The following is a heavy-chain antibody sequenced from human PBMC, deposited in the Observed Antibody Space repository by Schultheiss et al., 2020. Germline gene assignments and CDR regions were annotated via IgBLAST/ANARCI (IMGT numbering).Heavy chain of an antibody. D-gene: IGHD3-16*02. CDR1: GFTFSSYA. CDR3: ATIARYDYVWGSYRYLAKVVDY. Sequence: GSLKISCAASGFTFSSYAMHWVRQAPGKGLEWVAVISYDGSNKYYADSVKGRFTISRDNSKNTLYLQMNSLGSEDSAVYYCATIARYDYVWGSYRYLAKVVDYWGQGTLVTVSS. V-gene: IGHV3-30-3*01. J-gene: IGHJ4*02. CDR2: ISYDGSNK.